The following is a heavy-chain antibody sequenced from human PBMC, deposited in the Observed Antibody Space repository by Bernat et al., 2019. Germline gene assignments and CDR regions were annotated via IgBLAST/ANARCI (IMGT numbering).Heavy chain of an antibody. V-gene: IGHV2-5*02. D-gene: IGHD3-9*01. CDR2: IYWDDDQ. Sequence: QITLKESGPTLVKPTQTLTLTCTFSGFSLSTSGVGVGWIRQPPGKALEWLAVIYWDDDQRYSTSLKSRLTITNDTSKNQVDLTMTTMDLVDTDTYYCAHRAGDYDILTGYYYYCFDYWGQGTLVTVSS. CDR1: GFSLSTSGVG. J-gene: IGHJ4*02. CDR3: AHRAGDYDILTGYYYYCFDY.